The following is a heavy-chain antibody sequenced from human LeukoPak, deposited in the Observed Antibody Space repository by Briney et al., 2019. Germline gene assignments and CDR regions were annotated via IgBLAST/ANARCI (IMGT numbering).Heavy chain of an antibody. D-gene: IGHD1-7*01. J-gene: IGHJ4*02. V-gene: IGHV4-59*01. CDR3: VRDRELHY. CDR2: IYNSGST. CDR1: GGSISIYY. Sequence: RPSETLSLTCTVSGGSISIYYWSWVRQPPGKGLEWIGYIYNSGSTTYNPSLKSRATISVDTSKNQFSLKLTSMTAADTAFYYCVRDRELHYWGQGILVTVSS.